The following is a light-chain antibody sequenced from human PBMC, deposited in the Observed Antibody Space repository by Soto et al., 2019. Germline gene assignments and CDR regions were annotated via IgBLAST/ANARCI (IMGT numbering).Light chain of an antibody. CDR1: SSDVGGYDY. V-gene: IGLV2-14*01. CDR2: EVN. J-gene: IGLJ1*01. Sequence: QSALTQPASVSGSPGQAITISCTGTSSDVGGYDYVSWYQQHPGKAPKLIIFEVNNRPSGVSARFSGSKSDNTASLTISGLQAEDEADYYCSSYTSSSTPYVFGTGTKVTVL. CDR3: SSYTSSSTPYV.